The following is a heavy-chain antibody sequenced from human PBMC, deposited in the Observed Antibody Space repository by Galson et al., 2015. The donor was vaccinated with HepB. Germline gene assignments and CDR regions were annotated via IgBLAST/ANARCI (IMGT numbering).Heavy chain of an antibody. Sequence: SETLSLTCTVSGGSISSSSYYWGWIRQPPGKGLEWIGSIYYSGSTFYNPSPKSRVTISVDTSENQFSLNLSSVTAADTAVYYCARHLGYYDSSGYYSSFSDWGQGTLVTVSS. CDR2: IYYSGST. J-gene: IGHJ4*02. V-gene: IGHV4-39*01. CDR1: GGSISSSSYY. CDR3: ARHLGYYDSSGYYSSFSD. D-gene: IGHD3-22*01.